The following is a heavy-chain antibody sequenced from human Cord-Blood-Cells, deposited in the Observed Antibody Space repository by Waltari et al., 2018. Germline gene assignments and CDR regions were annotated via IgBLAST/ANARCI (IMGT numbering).Heavy chain of an antibody. CDR3: ARGAPHYYYYYYMDV. CDR1: VRSFCGYY. J-gene: IGHJ6*03. Sequence: QVQLQQWGAGLLKPSETLSLTCAVYVRSFCGYYWSWIRQPPGKGLEWIGEINHSGSTNYNPSLKSRVTISVDTSKNQFSLKLSSVTAADTAVYYCARGAPHYYYYYYMDVWGKGTTVTVSS. CDR2: INHSGST. V-gene: IGHV4-34*01.